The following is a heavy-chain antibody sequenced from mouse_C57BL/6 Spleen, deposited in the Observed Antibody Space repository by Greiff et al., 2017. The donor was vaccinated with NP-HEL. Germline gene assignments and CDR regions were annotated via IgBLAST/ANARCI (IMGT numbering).Heavy chain of an antibody. CDR3: ARERRDGHDY. J-gene: IGHJ2*01. CDR1: GYAFTNYL. D-gene: IGHD1-2*01. Sequence: VQLQQSGAELVRPGTSVKVSCKASGYAFTNYLIEWVKQRPGQGLEWIGVINPGSGGTNYNEKFKGKATLTADKSSSTAYMQLSSLTSEDSAVYFCARERRDGHDYWGQGTTLTVSS. V-gene: IGHV1-54*01. CDR2: INPGSGGT.